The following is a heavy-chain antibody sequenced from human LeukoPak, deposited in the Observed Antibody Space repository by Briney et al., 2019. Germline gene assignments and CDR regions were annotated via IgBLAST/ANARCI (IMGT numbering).Heavy chain of an antibody. CDR2: IHYSGST. J-gene: IGHJ4*02. CDR3: ARNDSSGYFDY. Sequence: KTSETLSLTCAVSGYSISSGYYWGWIRQPPGKGLEWIGSIHYSGSTHYNPSLKSRVTISVDTSQNQFSLKLSSVTAADTAVYYCARNDSSGYFDYWGQGTLVTVSS. CDR1: GYSISSGYY. V-gene: IGHV4-38-2*01. D-gene: IGHD3-22*01.